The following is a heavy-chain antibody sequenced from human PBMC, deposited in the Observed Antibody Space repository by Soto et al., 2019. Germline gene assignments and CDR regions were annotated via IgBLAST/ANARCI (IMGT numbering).Heavy chain of an antibody. CDR3: ATERDLLRLGELWYAFDI. D-gene: IGHD3-16*01. CDR1: GYTLTELS. V-gene: IGHV1-24*01. CDR2: FDPEDGET. J-gene: IGHJ3*02. Sequence: DSVKVSCKVSGYTLTELSMHWVRQAPGKGLEWMGGFDPEDGETIYAQKFQGRVTMTEDTSTDTAYMELSSLRSEDTAVYYCATERDLLRLGELWYAFDIWGQGTMVTVSS.